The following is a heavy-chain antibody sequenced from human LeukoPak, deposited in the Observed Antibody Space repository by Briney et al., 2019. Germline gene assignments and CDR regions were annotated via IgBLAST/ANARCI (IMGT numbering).Heavy chain of an antibody. D-gene: IGHD3-3*01. J-gene: IGHJ6*03. CDR3: ARGTYGFWSGYGGKNYYMDV. V-gene: IGHV1-69*05. CDR1: GGTFSSYA. CDR2: IIPIFGTA. Sequence: SVKDSCKASGGTFSSYAISWVRQAPGQGLEWMGGIIPIFGTANYAQKFQGRVTITTDESTSTAYMELSSLRSEDTAVYYCARGTYGFWSGYGGKNYYMDVWGKGTTVTVSS.